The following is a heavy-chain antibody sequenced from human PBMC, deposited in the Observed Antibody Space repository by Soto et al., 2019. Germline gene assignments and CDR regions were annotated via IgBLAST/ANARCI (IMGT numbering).Heavy chain of an antibody. CDR2: ISDSADNT. J-gene: IGHJ4*02. D-gene: IGHD1-26*01. CDR1: GFNFINYA. Sequence: EVQLLESGGGLVQPGESLRLSCAASGFNFINYAMAWVRQAPGKGLEWLAAISDSADNTYYAGSVKGRFSISRDNSKNTLYLQMNSLSADDTAVYYCAKEEAGASDYWGQGTMVIVSS. CDR3: AKEEAGASDY. V-gene: IGHV3-23*01.